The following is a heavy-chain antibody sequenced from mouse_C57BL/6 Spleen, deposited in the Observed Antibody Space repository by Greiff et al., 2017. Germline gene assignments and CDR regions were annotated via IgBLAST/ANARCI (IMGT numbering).Heavy chain of an antibody. CDR3: AREVRYAMDY. CDR2: ISDGGSYT. J-gene: IGHJ4*01. V-gene: IGHV5-4*01. CDR1: GFTFSSYA. Sequence: EVQLVESGGGLVKPGGSLKLSCAASGFTFSSYAMSWVRQTPEKRLEWVATISDGGSYTYYPDNVKGRFTISRDNAKNNLYLQMSHLKSEDTAMYYCAREVRYAMDYWGQGTSVTVSS. D-gene: IGHD1-1*01.